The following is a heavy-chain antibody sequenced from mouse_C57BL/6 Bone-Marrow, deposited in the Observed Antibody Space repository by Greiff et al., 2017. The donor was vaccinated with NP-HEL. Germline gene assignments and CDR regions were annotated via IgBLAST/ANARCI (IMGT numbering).Heavy chain of an antibody. D-gene: IGHD1-1*01. CDR3: ASPDYYGSSSYWYFDV. V-gene: IGHV5-6*01. Sequence: EVQLVESGGDLVKPGGSLKLSCAASGFTFRSYGMSWVRQTPDQMLEWVSTISSGGSYTYYPDSVKGRFTISRDNAKNTLYLQMSSLKSEDTAMYYCASPDYYGSSSYWYFDVWGTGTTVTVSS. CDR1: GFTFRSYG. J-gene: IGHJ1*03. CDR2: ISSGGSYT.